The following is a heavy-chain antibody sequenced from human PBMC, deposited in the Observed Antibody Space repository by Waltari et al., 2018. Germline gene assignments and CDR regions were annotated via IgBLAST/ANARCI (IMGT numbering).Heavy chain of an antibody. CDR1: GYSFADYW. V-gene: IGHV5-51*01. CDR3: VRRRHGDN. J-gene: IGHJ4*02. Sequence: EVQLLQSGAEVKKPGESLTISGKGSGYSFADYWIGWVRQMPGKGLEWMGIVYPDDSDVRYSTSFQGQVTISADKSISTAFLQWSSLQASDTGMYYCVRRRHGDNWGQGTLVTVSS. CDR2: VYPDDSDV.